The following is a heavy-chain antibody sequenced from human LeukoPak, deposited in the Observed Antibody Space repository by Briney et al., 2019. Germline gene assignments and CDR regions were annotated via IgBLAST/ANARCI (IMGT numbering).Heavy chain of an antibody. V-gene: IGHV3-23*01. J-gene: IGHJ4*02. CDR2: ISDVEFST. Sequence: QAGGSLRLSCAASGFTFNNYAVSWVRQAPGKGLEWVSGISDVEFSTYYTDSVKGRFTISRDNSKNTVYLQMNNLRTGDTAVYFCARHDSYIPYWGQGTLVTVSS. CDR1: GFTFNNYA. CDR3: ARHDSYIPY. D-gene: IGHD3-10*01.